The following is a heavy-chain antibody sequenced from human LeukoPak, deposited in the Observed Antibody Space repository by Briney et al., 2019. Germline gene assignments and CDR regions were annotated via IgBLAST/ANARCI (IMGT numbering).Heavy chain of an antibody. CDR1: GFTFSRHG. CDR3: AKELRYVLYGSTGNYYPDF. J-gene: IGHJ4*02. Sequence: PGGSLRLSCAASGFTFSRHGMHWARHAPGKGLKWVAGMSKDGATIRYEGSVEGRFTVSRDNSRTTVYLQMNSLRIEDTAVYYCAKELRYVLYGSTGNYYPDFRGQGTLVTVSS. CDR2: MSKDGATI. V-gene: IGHV3-30*18. D-gene: IGHD3-10*01.